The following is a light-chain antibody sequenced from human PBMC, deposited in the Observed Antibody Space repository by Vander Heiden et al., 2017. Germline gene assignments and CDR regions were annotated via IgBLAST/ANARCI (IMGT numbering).Light chain of an antibody. J-gene: IGKJ1*01. CDR2: AAS. V-gene: IGKV1-39*01. CDR3: QQSYSTPPWT. CDR1: QSISSY. Sequence: DIQTTQSPSSLSASLGDRVTITCRASQSISSYLNWYQQKPGKAPKLLIYAASSLQSGVPSRFSGSGSGTDFTLTISSLQPEDFATYYCQQSYSTPPWTFGQGTKVEIK.